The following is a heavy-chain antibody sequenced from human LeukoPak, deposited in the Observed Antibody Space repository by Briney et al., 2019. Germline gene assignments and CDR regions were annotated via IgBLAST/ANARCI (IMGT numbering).Heavy chain of an antibody. CDR3: AKRPSRIVGVSNWFDP. V-gene: IGHV3-66*01. J-gene: IGHJ5*02. CDR1: GFTFSSNF. CDR2: ISDSGGT. D-gene: IGHD1-26*01. Sequence: GGSLRLSCAASGFTFSSNFISWVRQAPGKGLEWVSFISDSGGTYYADSVKGRFTISRDNSKNTLYLQMNSLRAEDTAVYYCAKRPSRIVGVSNWFDPWGQGTLVTVSS.